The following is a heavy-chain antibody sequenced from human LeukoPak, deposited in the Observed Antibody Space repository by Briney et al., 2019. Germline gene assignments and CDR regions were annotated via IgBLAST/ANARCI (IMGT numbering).Heavy chain of an antibody. CDR1: GFTFSSYG. D-gene: IGHD4-11*01. CDR2: ISSSSSYI. CDR3: ARDPYSGLFDY. V-gene: IGHV3-21*01. J-gene: IGHJ4*02. Sequence: PGGSLRLSSAASGFTFSSYGMHWVRQAPGKGLEWVSSISSSSSYIYYADSVKGRFTISRDNAKNSLYLQMNSLRAEDTAVYYCARDPYSGLFDYWGQGTLVTVSS.